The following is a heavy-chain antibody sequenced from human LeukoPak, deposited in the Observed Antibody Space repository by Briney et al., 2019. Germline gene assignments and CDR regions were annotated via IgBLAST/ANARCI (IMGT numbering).Heavy chain of an antibody. Sequence: PSETLSLTCAVYGGSFSGYSWSWIRQTPGQGLEWIGEINHSGSTNYNPSLKSRVTISVDTSKNQFSLKLTSVTAADTAVYYCARGTSIPASGTGTPFDYWGQGTLVTVSS. CDR1: GGSFSGYS. D-gene: IGHD6-13*01. CDR3: ARGTSIPASGTGTPFDY. CDR2: INHSGST. J-gene: IGHJ4*02. V-gene: IGHV4-34*01.